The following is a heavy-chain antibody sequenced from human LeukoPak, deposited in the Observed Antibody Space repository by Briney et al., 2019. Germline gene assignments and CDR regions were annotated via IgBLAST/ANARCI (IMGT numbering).Heavy chain of an antibody. J-gene: IGHJ4*02. D-gene: IGHD2-15*01. Sequence: GGSLRLSCAASGFTFSSYSMNWVRQAPGKGLEWVSYISSSGSTIYYADSVKGRFTISRDNAKNSLYLQMNSLRAEDTAVYYCARVYCSGGSCYPYFDYWGQGTLVTVSS. V-gene: IGHV3-48*01. CDR3: ARVYCSGGSCYPYFDY. CDR2: ISSSGSTI. CDR1: GFTFSSYS.